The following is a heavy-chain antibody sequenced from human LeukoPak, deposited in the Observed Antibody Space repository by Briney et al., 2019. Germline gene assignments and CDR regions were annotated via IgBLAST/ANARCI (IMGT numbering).Heavy chain of an antibody. CDR3: AKDLGGEGGSGFPGQ. V-gene: IGHV3-21*04. CDR1: GFTFSTYS. Sequence: GGSLRLSCAASGFTFSTYSMNWVRQAPGKGLEWVSSTSSSSSYIYYADSVKGRFTISRDNAKNSLYLQMNSLRAEDTAIYYCAKDLGGEGGSGFPGQWGQGTLVTVSS. CDR2: TSSSSSYI. D-gene: IGHD3-10*01. J-gene: IGHJ4*02.